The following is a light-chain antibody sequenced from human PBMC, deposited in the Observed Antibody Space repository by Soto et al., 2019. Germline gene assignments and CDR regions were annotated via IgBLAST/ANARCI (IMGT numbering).Light chain of an antibody. Sequence: QMTQSPSSLSASVGDRVTITCRASQSIDNYLTWYQQIPGKAPKLLIYAASNLQRGVPSRFSGSGSGTEFTLTISNLQPDDFAVYYCQQCFSLPPTFGHGTKVE. CDR3: QQCFSLPPT. CDR1: QSIDNY. J-gene: IGKJ1*01. CDR2: AAS. V-gene: IGKV1-39*01.